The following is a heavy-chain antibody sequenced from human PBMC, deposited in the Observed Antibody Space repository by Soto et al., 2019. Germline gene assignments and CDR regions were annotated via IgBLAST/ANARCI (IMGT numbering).Heavy chain of an antibody. CDR2: ISAYNGNT. J-gene: IGHJ4*02. CDR3: ARTIAYDSSGYYYS. V-gene: IGHV1-18*04. D-gene: IGHD3-22*01. Sequence: ASVKVSCKASGYTFTSYGISWVRQAPGQGLEWMGWISAYNGNTNYAQKLQGRVTMTTDTSTSTAYMELRSLRSDDTAVYYCARTIAYDSSGYYYSWGQGTLVTVSS. CDR1: GYTFTSYG.